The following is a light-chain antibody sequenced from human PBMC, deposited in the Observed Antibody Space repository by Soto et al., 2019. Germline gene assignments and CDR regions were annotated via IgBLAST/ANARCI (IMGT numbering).Light chain of an antibody. J-gene: IGKJ1*01. CDR2: AAS. CDR3: QKYNSAPWT. V-gene: IGKV1-27*01. Sequence: DIQMTQSPSSLSASVGDRVTITCRASQGISTYLAWYQQKPGKVPKLLIYAASTLQSGVPSRFSGSGSGTDLTLTISILQPEDVATYYCQKYNSAPWTFGQGTKVEIK. CDR1: QGISTY.